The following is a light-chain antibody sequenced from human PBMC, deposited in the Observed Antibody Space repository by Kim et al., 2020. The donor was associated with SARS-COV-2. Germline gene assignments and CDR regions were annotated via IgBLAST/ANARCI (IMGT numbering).Light chain of an antibody. V-gene: IGKV2-28*01. CDR2: LGF. CDR1: QSLLHTNGYSY. CDR3: MQALQTPRT. Sequence: DIVLTQSPPSLPVTRGEPASISCRSSQSLLHTNGYSYLDWYLQKPGQSPQLLIRLGFDRPPGVPDRFSGSGSGTDFTLRISKVEAEDVGIYYCMQALQTPRTFGGGTKVDIK. J-gene: IGKJ4*01.